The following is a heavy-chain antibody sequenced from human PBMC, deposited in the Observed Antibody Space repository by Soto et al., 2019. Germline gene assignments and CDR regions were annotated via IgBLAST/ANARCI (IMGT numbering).Heavy chain of an antibody. D-gene: IGHD3-3*01. CDR1: GFSLSNARMG. Sequence: SGPTLVNPTETLTLTCTVSGFSLSNARMGVSWIRQPPGKALEWLAHIFSNDEKSYSTSLKSRLTISKDTSKSQVVLTMTNMDPVDTATYYCARMSFERNEWHSFTYSYGLDVWGQGITVSVSS. J-gene: IGHJ6*02. CDR2: IFSNDEK. CDR3: ARMSFERNEWHSFTYSYGLDV. V-gene: IGHV2-26*01.